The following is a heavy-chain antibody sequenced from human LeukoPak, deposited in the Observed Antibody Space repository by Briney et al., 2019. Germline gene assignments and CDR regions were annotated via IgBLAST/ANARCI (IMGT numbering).Heavy chain of an antibody. CDR3: AKTGRGTTTFHYFDY. Sequence: GSLRLSCIASGFSFSSYAMSWVRQAPGKGLEWVSVISGSSGSTYHADSVKGRFTISRDNSKNTLFLQMNSLRDEDTAVYYCAKTGRGTTTFHYFDYWGQGTLVTVSS. D-gene: IGHD1-26*01. CDR2: ISGSSGST. V-gene: IGHV3-23*01. J-gene: IGHJ4*02. CDR1: GFSFSSYA.